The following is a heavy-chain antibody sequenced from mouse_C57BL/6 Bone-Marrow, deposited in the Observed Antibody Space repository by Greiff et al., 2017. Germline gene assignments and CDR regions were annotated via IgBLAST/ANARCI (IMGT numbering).Heavy chain of an antibody. Sequence: VQLQQPGAELVKPGASVKISCKASGYTFTSYWITWVKQRPGQGLEWIGDIYPGDGSANYNEKFKSKATLTVDTSSSTAYMQISSLKSEDSAVYYWARPYYSNYWYFDVWGTGTTVTGSS. J-gene: IGHJ1*03. CDR3: ARPYYSNYWYFDV. CDR2: IYPGDGSA. V-gene: IGHV1-55*01. D-gene: IGHD2-5*01. CDR1: GYTFTSYW.